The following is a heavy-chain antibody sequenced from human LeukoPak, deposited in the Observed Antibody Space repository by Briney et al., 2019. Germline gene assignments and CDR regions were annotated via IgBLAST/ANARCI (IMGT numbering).Heavy chain of an antibody. CDR1: GFRFSNFA. CDR2: IIGSSGDT. D-gene: IGHD5-12*01. J-gene: IGHJ4*02. CDR3: AKGAYDYIEMGYFDD. V-gene: IGHV3-23*01. Sequence: PGGSLRLSCAASGFRFSNFAMSWVRQAPGKGLEWVSLIIGSSGDTLYADSVKGRFTLSRDISKNRLYLQMNSLRAEDTALYYCAKGAYDYIEMGYFDDWGQGTLVTVSS.